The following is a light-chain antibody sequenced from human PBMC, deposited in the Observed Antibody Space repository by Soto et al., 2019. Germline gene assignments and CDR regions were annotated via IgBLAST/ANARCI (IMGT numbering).Light chain of an antibody. CDR3: SSYAGRSNV. CDR1: SSDVGGYTY. Sequence: HSALTQSPSASRSPGQSVAISCTGTSSDVGGYTYVSWYQQHPGKAPKLMIYDVNKRPSLVPVRFSGSKSGNTASLTVSGLQAEDEDDYYCSSYAGRSNVFGTGTKVTVL. V-gene: IGLV2-8*02. J-gene: IGLJ1*01. CDR2: DVN.